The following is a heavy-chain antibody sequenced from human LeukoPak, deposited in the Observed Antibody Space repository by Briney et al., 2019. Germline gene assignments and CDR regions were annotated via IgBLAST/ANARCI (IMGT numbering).Heavy chain of an antibody. CDR3: ARASYYYDTSGLGAFDI. J-gene: IGHJ3*02. V-gene: IGHV3-9*01. CDR1: GFTFDDHA. Sequence: GGSLRLSCAASGFTFDDHAMYWVRQAPGQGLEWVPGINWDGSRIGYADAVKGRFTISRDSAKNSLYLQMNSLRAEDTALYYCARASYYYDTSGLGAFDIWGQGTLVTVSS. CDR2: INWDGSRI. D-gene: IGHD3-22*01.